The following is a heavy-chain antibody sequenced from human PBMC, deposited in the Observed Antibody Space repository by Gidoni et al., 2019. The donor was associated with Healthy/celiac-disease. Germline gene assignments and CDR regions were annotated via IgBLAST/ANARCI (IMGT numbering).Heavy chain of an antibody. D-gene: IGHD6-19*01. Sequence: QLQLQESGPGLVRPSETLSITCTVSSGSISSSSYYWGWIRQPPGKGLEWIVSIYYSGSTYYNPSLKSRVTISVDTSKNQFSLKLSSVTAADTAVYYCARLVQWLVCEVYWGQGTLVTVSS. CDR2: IYYSGST. CDR3: ARLVQWLVCEVY. V-gene: IGHV4-39*01. J-gene: IGHJ4*02. CDR1: SGSISSSSYY.